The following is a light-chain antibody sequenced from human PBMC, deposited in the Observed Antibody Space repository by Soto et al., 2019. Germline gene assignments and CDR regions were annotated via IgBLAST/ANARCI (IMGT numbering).Light chain of an antibody. J-gene: IGLJ3*02. Sequence: QSALTQPPSASGSPGQSVTISCTGTSSDVGGYNYVSWYQQHPGKAPKLMIYEVSKRPSGVPDRFSGSKSGNTASLTVSGLQAEDEADYYCSSYAGSNNVEWVFGGGTKLTVL. CDR3: SSYAGSNNVEWV. CDR2: EVS. V-gene: IGLV2-8*01. CDR1: SSDVGGYNY.